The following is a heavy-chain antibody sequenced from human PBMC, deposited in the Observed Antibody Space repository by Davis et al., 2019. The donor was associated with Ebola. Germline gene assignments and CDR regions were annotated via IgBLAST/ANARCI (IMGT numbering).Heavy chain of an antibody. D-gene: IGHD4-17*01. J-gene: IGHJ6*02. CDR3: ARFTVTSYYYYYGMDV. V-gene: IGHV2-26*01. CDR1: GFSLRNARMG. Sequence: SGPTLVKPPETLTLTCTVSGFSLRNARMGVSWIRQPPGKALEWLAHIFSNDEKSYSTSLKSRLTISKDTSKSQVVLTMTNMDPVDTATYYCARFTVTSYYYYYGMDVWGQGTTVTVSS. CDR2: IFSNDEK.